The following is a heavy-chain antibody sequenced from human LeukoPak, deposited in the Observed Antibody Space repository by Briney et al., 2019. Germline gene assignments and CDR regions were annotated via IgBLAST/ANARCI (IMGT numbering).Heavy chain of an antibody. Sequence: PSETLSLTCTVSGGSISSYYWSWIRQPPGKGLEWIGYIYYSGSTYYNPSLKSRVTISVDTSKNQFSLKLSSVTAADTAVYYCARVVGYGDSHFDYWGQGTLVTVSS. CDR2: IYYSGST. CDR3: ARVVGYGDSHFDY. V-gene: IGHV4-59*12. D-gene: IGHD4-17*01. J-gene: IGHJ4*02. CDR1: GGSISSYY.